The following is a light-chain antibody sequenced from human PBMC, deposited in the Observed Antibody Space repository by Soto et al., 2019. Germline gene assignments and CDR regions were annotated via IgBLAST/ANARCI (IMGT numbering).Light chain of an antibody. J-gene: IGKJ3*01. CDR3: QKYNWPPFT. Sequence: DIQMTQSPSSLAASVGDRVTISCRASQGISNYLAWYQQKPGKVPKLLIYAASTLQSGVSSRFTGSGSGTDFTLTISSLQLEDVATYYCQKYNWPPFTFGPGTKVDIK. CDR1: QGISNY. V-gene: IGKV1-27*01. CDR2: AAS.